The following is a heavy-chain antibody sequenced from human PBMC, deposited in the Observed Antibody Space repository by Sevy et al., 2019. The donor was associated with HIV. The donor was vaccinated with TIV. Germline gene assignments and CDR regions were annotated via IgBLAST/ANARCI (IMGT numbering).Heavy chain of an antibody. CDR2: TYDGGST. V-gene: IGHV4-38-2*02. CDR1: GFSISSDYY. D-gene: IGHD3-10*01. Sequence: SETLSLTCTVSGFSISSDYYWGWIRQPPGKGLEWMGSTYDGGSTYYNLSLKSRVTISIDTSKNQFSLKLSSVTAADTAVYYCARDYYGSGSYYEFVYWGQGTLVTVSS. J-gene: IGHJ4*02. CDR3: ARDYYGSGSYYEFVY.